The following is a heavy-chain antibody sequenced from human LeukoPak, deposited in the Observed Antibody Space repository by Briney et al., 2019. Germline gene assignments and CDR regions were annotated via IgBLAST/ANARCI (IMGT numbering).Heavy chain of an antibody. CDR1: GGSISSYY. CDR2: IYYSGST. J-gene: IGHJ3*02. CDR3: ARQSRGSWQMGGAFDI. V-gene: IGHV4-59*01. D-gene: IGHD6-13*01. Sequence: SETLFLTCTVSGGSISSYYWSWIRQPPGKGLEWIGYIYYSGSTNYNPSLKSRVTISVDTSKNQFSLKLSSVTAADTAVYYCARQSRGSWQMGGAFDIWGQGTMVTVSS.